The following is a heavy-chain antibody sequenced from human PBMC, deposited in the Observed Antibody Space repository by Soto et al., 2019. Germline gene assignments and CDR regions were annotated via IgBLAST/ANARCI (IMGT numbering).Heavy chain of an antibody. Sequence: QVQLVQSGAEVKKPGSSVKVSCKASADTFTGYTVTWVRQAPGQGLEWVGRVIPILGASNFAQKFQGRVTISADKSTDTAYMVLTGLTSEDTDVYYCARSRGSYYSNFDSWGQGPLVTVSS. V-gene: IGHV1-69*08. CDR3: ARSRGSYYSNFDS. CDR2: VIPILGAS. CDR1: ADTFTGYT. J-gene: IGHJ4*02. D-gene: IGHD3-10*01.